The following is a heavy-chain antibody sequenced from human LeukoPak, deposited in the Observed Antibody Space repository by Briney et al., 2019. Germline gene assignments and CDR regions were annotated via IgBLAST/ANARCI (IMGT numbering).Heavy chain of an antibody. D-gene: IGHD3-3*01. CDR2: ISSSSSYI. CDR3: AGEYYDFWSGYPSWFDP. Sequence: RSGGSLRLSCAASGFTFSSYSMNWVRQAPGKGLEWDSSISSSSSYIYYADSVKGRFTISRDNAKNSLYLQMNSLRAEDTAVYYCAGEYYDFWSGYPSWFDPWGQGTLVTVSS. J-gene: IGHJ5*02. V-gene: IGHV3-21*01. CDR1: GFTFSSYS.